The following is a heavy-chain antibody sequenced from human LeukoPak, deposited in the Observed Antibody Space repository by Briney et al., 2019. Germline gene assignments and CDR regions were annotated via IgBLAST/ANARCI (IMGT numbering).Heavy chain of an antibody. CDR2: ISYDGSNK. V-gene: IGHV3-30-3*01. Sequence: PGGSLRLSCAASGFTFSSYAMHGVRQAPGKGLEGVAVISYDGSNKYYADSVKGRFTISRDNSKNTLYLQMNSLRAEDTAVYYCARGSIFGVAVPYMDVWGKGTTVTVSS. CDR3: ARGSIFGVAVPYMDV. CDR1: GFTFSSYA. J-gene: IGHJ6*03. D-gene: IGHD3-3*01.